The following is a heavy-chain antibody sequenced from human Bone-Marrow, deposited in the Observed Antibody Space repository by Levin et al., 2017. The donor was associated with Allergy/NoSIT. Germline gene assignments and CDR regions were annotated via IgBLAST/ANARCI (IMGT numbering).Heavy chain of an antibody. D-gene: IGHD4-17*01. CDR1: GFTFSDYY. CDR3: ARYGDYPDAFDI. CDR2: ISSSGSTI. V-gene: IGHV3-11*01. Sequence: SCAASGFTFSDYYMSWIRQAPGKGLEWVSYISSSGSTIYYADSVKGRFTISRDNAKNSLYLQMNSLRAEDTAVYYCARYGDYPDAFDIWGQGTMVTVSS. J-gene: IGHJ3*02.